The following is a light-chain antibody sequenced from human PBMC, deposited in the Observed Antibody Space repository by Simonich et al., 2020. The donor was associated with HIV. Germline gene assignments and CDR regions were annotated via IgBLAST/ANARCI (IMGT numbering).Light chain of an antibody. J-gene: IGLJ3*02. CDR1: SSNIGDNT. CDR2: SNN. Sequence: QSVLTQPPSASGTPGQRVTISCSGSSSNIGDNTVNWYQQLPGTAPKLLIYSNNPRPSGLPDRVSGSKSGTSASLAISGLQADDEADYYCQSYDSTLSGSRVFGGGTKLTVL. V-gene: IGLV1-44*01. CDR3: QSYDSTLSGSRV.